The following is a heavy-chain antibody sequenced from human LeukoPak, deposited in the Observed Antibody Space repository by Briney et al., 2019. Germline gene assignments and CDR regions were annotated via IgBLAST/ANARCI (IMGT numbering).Heavy chain of an antibody. J-gene: IGHJ4*02. D-gene: IGHD1-26*01. CDR2: ISWNSGSI. Sequence: QPGRSLRLSCAASGFTFDNYAMHWVRQAPGKGLEWVSGISWNSGSIGYADSVKGRFTISRDNAKNSLYLQMNSLRAEDTALYYCAKVVQPKWELWDDYFDYWGQGTLVTVSS. CDR1: GFTFDNYA. CDR3: AKVVQPKWELWDDYFDY. V-gene: IGHV3-9*01.